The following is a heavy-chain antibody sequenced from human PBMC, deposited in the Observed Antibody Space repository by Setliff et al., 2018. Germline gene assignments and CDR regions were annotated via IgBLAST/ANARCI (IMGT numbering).Heavy chain of an antibody. CDR2: ISSNGSST. V-gene: IGHV3-64*02. CDR3: ARAAYSTRWYGYYYYMDV. CDR1: GFTFSNYA. Sequence: PGGSLRLSCAASGFTFSNYAMHWVRQAPGKGLEYVSAISSNGSSTYYADSVKGRFTISRDNSKNTLYLQMGSLRAEDMAVYYCARAAYSTRWYGYYYYMDVWGKGTTVTVSS. D-gene: IGHD6-13*01. J-gene: IGHJ6*03.